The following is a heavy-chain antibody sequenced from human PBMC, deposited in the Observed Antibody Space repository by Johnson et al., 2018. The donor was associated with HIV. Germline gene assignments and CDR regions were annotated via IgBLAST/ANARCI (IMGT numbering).Heavy chain of an antibody. CDR3: AGGAFTFGGVMGGDDAFDI. CDR1: GLTFSSYA. D-gene: IGHD3-16*01. CDR2: ISYDGSNK. V-gene: IGHV3-30-3*01. Sequence: QMQLVESGGGVVQPGGSLRLSCAASGLTFSSYAMHWVRQAPGKGLEWVAVISYDGSNKYYADSVKGRLTISRDNSKITQYLQMNSLRAEDAAVYYCAGGAFTFGGVMGGDDAFDIWGQGTMVTVSS. J-gene: IGHJ3*02.